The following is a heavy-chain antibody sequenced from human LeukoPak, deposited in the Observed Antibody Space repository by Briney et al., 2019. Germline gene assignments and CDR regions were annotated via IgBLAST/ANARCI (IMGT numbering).Heavy chain of an antibody. CDR2: ISWNSGSI. CDR3: AKEIQIYSSSWYGGVDY. Sequence: PGRSLRLSCAASGFTFDDYAMHWVRQAPGKGLEWVSGISWNSGSIGYADSVKGRFTISRDNAKNSLYLQMNSLRAEDTALYYCAKEIQIYSSSWYGGVDYWGQGTLVTVSS. J-gene: IGHJ4*02. D-gene: IGHD6-13*01. CDR1: GFTFDDYA. V-gene: IGHV3-9*01.